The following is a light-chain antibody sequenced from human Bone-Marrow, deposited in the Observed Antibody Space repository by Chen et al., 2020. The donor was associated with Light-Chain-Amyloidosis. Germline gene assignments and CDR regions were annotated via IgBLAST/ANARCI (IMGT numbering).Light chain of an antibody. CDR3: MQGTHWPPIT. CDR1: QSLVRSDGNTY. Sequence: DVVMTQSPLSLPVTLGQPASISCSSSQSLVRSDGNTYLNWFQQRPGQSPRRLIYKVSNRDSGVPDRFSGSGSDTDFTLKISRVEAENVGVYYCMQGTHWPPITFGQGTRLEIK. J-gene: IGKJ5*01. V-gene: IGKV2-30*02. CDR2: KVS.